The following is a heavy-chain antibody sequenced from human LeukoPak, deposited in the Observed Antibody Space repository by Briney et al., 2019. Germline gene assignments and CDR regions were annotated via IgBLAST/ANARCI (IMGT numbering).Heavy chain of an antibody. CDR1: RCTFSSYA. D-gene: IGHD5-18*01. CDR3: AKRSYGFSYYFDY. CDR2: ISGSGGST. J-gene: IGHJ4*02. Sequence: GGSLRLSCAASRCTFSSYAVSWVRQAPGKGLEWVSTISGSGGSTYYADSVKGRFTISRDNSKNTLYLQMNSLRAEDTAVYYCAKRSYGFSYYFDYWGQGTLVTVSS. V-gene: IGHV3-23*01.